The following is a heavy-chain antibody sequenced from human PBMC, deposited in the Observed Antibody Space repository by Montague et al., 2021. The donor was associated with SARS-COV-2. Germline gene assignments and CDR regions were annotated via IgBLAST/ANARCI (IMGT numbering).Heavy chain of an antibody. D-gene: IGHD3-3*01. CDR3: ARGADYDFWSGFLRYKWFDP. V-gene: IGHV4-34*01. CDR2: INHSGST. J-gene: IGHJ5*02. Sequence: SETLSLTCAVYVRSLSGYYWAWIRQTPSKGLEWIGEINHSGSTNYNPSLKSRLTISVDTSKKQFSLKLNSMTAADTAVYYCARGADYDFWSGFLRYKWFDPWGLGTPVTVSS. CDR1: VRSLSGYY.